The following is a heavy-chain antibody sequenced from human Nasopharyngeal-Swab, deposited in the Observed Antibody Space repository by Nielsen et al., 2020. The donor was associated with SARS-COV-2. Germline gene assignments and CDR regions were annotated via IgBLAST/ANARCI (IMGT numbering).Heavy chain of an antibody. J-gene: IGHJ6*03. CDR1: GYSFTSYW. Sequence: LKISCKGSGYSFTSYWISWVRQMPGKGLEWMGRIDPSDSYTNYSPSFQGHVTISADKSISTAYLQWSSLKASDTAMYYCASSYSSSSLYYYMDVWGKGTTVTVSS. CDR2: IDPSDSYT. D-gene: IGHD6-6*01. CDR3: ASSYSSSSLYYYMDV. V-gene: IGHV5-10-1*01.